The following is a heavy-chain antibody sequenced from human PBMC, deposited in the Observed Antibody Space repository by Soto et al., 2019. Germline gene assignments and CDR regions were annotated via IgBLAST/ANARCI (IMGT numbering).Heavy chain of an antibody. Sequence: SETLSLTCTVSGGSISSGDYYWSWIRQPPGKGLEWIGYIYYSGSTYYNPSLKSRVTISVDTSKNQFSLKLSSVTAADTAVYYCARGPLYSSGWYASPYYFDYWGQGTLVTVS. CDR2: IYYSGST. CDR1: GGSISSGDYY. CDR3: ARGPLYSSGWYASPYYFDY. V-gene: IGHV4-30-4*01. J-gene: IGHJ4*02. D-gene: IGHD6-19*01.